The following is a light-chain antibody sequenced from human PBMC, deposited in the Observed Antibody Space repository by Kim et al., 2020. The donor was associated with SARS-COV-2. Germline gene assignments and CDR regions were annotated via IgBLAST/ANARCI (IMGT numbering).Light chain of an antibody. CDR1: SSDVGSYNL. CDR3: CSYAGSSTSVV. J-gene: IGLJ2*01. CDR2: EVS. Sequence: SITISCTGTSSDVGSYNLVSWYQQHPGKDPKLMIYEVSKRPSGVSNRFSGSKSGNTASLTISGLQAEDETDYYCCSYAGSSTSVVFVGGTQLTVL. V-gene: IGLV2-23*02.